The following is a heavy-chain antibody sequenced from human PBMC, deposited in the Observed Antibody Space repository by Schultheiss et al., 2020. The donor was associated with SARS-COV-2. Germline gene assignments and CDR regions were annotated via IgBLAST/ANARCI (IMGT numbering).Heavy chain of an antibody. D-gene: IGHD6-19*01. CDR1: GYTLTAYY. CDR2: INPNSGGT. J-gene: IGHJ4*02. CDR3: ARDLGSSAWYRNAFDS. V-gene: IGHV1-2*02. Sequence: ASVKVSCKPSGYTLTAYYMHWVRQAPGQGLEWMGWINPNSGGTNYAQKFQGRVTITRDTSISTAYMELSSLRSDDTAVYYCARDLGSSAWYRNAFDSWGQGTLVTVSS.